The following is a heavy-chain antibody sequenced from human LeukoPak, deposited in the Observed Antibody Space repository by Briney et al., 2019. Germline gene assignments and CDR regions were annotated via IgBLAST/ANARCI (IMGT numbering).Heavy chain of an antibody. J-gene: IGHJ4*02. V-gene: IGHV3-23*01. D-gene: IGHD2-15*01. CDR2: ISNNGGYT. Sequence: PGGSLRLSCAASGFTFSSSAMSWVRQAPGKGPERVSAISNNGGYTYYADSVQGRFTISRDNSKSTLCLQMNSLRAEDTAVYYCAKQLGYCSDGSCYFPYWGQGTLVTVSS. CDR3: AKQLGYCSDGSCYFPY. CDR1: GFTFSSSA.